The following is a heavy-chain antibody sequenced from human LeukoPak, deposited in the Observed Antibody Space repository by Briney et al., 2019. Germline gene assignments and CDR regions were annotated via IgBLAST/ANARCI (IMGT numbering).Heavy chain of an antibody. V-gene: IGHV4-4*07. CDR2: IYTSGST. J-gene: IGHJ5*02. D-gene: IGHD1-7*01. Sequence: PSETLSLTCTVSGGSISSYYWSWIRQPAGKGLEWIGRIYTSGSTNYNPSLKSRVTISVDKSKNQFSLKLSSVTAADTAVYYCAGGSNWNYALEFDPWGQGTLVTVSS. CDR1: GGSISSYY. CDR3: AGGSNWNYALEFDP.